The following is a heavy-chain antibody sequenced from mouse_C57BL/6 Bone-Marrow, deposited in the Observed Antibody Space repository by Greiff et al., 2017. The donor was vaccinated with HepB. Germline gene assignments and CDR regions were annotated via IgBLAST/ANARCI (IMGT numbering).Heavy chain of an antibody. CDR2: IWRGGST. Sequence: QVQLQQSGPGLVQPSQRLSITCTVSGFSFTSYGVHWVRQSPGKGLEWLGVIWRGGSTDYNAAFMSRLSITKDNSKSQVFFKMNSLQADDTAIYYCAKNTNYYGMTWFAYWGQGTLVTVSA. D-gene: IGHD1-1*01. J-gene: IGHJ3*01. CDR3: AKNTNYYGMTWFAY. CDR1: GFSFTSYG. V-gene: IGHV2-5*01.